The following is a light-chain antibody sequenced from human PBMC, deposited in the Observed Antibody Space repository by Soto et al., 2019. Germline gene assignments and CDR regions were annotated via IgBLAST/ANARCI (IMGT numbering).Light chain of an antibody. Sequence: EIVLAQSPVTLSLSPGERATLSCRASQSVSTTYLGWYQQKPGQPPRLLVYGTSRRATGIPDRFSGSGSGTDFTFTISSLQPEDIATYYCQQYDNLPLTFGGGTKVDIK. CDR3: QQYDNLPLT. J-gene: IGKJ4*01. CDR1: QSVSTTY. V-gene: IGKV3-20*01. CDR2: GTS.